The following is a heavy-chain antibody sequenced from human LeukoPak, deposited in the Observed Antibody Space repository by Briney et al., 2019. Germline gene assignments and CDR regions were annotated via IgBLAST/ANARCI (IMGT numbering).Heavy chain of an antibody. D-gene: IGHD4-17*01. V-gene: IGHV3-30*03. CDR2: ISYDGSNK. CDR3: AGGTATVTMEF. Sequence: GGSLRLSCAASGFTFSSYGMHWVRQAPGKGLEWVAVISYDGSNKYYADSVKGRFTISGDNSKNTLYLQMNSLRAEDTAVYYCAGGTATVTMEFWGQGTLVTVSS. CDR1: GFTFSSYG. J-gene: IGHJ4*02.